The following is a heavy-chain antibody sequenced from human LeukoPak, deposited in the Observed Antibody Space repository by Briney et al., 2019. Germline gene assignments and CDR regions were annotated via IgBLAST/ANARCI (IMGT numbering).Heavy chain of an antibody. CDR2: INHSGST. J-gene: IGHJ4*02. D-gene: IGHD3-16*01. Sequence: SETLSLTCAVYGGSFSGYYWSWIRQPPGKGLEWIGEINHSGSTNYNPSLKSRVTISVDTSKNQFSLKLSSVTAADTAVYYCARGGAGMITFGGVFFFWGQGTLVTVSS. CDR3: ARGGAGMITFGGVFFF. CDR1: GGSFSGYY. V-gene: IGHV4-34*01.